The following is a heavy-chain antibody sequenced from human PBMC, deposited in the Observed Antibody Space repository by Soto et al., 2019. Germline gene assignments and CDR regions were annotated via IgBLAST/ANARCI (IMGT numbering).Heavy chain of an antibody. CDR1: GFTFSTYA. Sequence: DVQLLESGGGLVQPGGSLRLSCAASGFTFSTYAMSWVRQAPGKGLEWVSAVSGSGGNTFYADSAKGRFTISRDNSKNTLFLQMNSLRVDDTAVYYCAKACSSVWTIPDEYFQHWGQGTLVTVSS. CDR3: AKACSSVWTIPDEYFQH. CDR2: VSGSGGNT. D-gene: IGHD6-25*01. J-gene: IGHJ1*01. V-gene: IGHV3-23*01.